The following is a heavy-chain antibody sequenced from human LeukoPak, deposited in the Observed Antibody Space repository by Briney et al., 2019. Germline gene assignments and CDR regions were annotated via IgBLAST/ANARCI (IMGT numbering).Heavy chain of an antibody. V-gene: IGHV4-39*02. J-gene: IGHJ4*02. CDR1: GGSISSSSYY. Sequence: SETLSLTCTVSGGSISSSSYYWGWIRQPPGKGLEWIGSIYYSGSTYYNPSLKSRVTISVDTSKNQFSLKLSSVTAADTAVYYCARDPGYDSSGYYLYYFDYWGQGTLVTVSS. CDR2: IYYSGST. CDR3: ARDPGYDSSGYYLYYFDY. D-gene: IGHD3-22*01.